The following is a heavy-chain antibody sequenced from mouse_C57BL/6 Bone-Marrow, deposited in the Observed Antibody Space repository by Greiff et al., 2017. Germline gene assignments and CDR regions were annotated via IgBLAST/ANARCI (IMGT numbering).Heavy chain of an antibody. CDR3: ASLYYSNYLAWFAY. Sequence: EVQLQQSGPELVKPGASVKISCKASGYTFTDYYMNWVKQSHGKSLEWIGDINPNNGGTSYNQKFKGKATLTVDKSSSTAYMELRSLTSEDSGVYYCASLYYSNYLAWFAYWGQGTLVTVSA. CDR2: INPNNGGT. V-gene: IGHV1-26*01. J-gene: IGHJ3*01. CDR1: GYTFTDYY. D-gene: IGHD2-5*01.